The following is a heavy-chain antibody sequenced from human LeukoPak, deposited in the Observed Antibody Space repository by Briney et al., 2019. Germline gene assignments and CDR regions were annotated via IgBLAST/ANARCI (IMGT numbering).Heavy chain of an antibody. J-gene: IGHJ4*02. CDR2: ISWDGGST. V-gene: IGHV3-43*01. D-gene: IGHD5-24*01. Sequence: GGSLRLSCAASGFTFDDYTMHWVRQAPGKGLEWVSLISWDGGSTYYADSVEGRFTISRDNSKNSLYLQMNSLRTEDTALYYCAKGGRDGYNYFDYWGQGTLVTVSS. CDR3: AKGGRDGYNYFDY. CDR1: GFTFDDYT.